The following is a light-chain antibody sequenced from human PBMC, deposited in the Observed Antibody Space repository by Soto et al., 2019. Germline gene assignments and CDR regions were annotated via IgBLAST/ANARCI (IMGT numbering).Light chain of an antibody. V-gene: IGKV3-15*01. J-gene: IGKJ1*01. CDR3: QQYNNWPPGT. Sequence: EIVMTQSPATLSVSPGERATLSCRASQSVSSNLAWYQQKPGQAPRLLIYGVSTRATGIPARFSGSGSGTEFTLTITSLQSEDFAVYYCQQYNNWPPGTFGQGTKVDTK. CDR1: QSVSSN. CDR2: GVS.